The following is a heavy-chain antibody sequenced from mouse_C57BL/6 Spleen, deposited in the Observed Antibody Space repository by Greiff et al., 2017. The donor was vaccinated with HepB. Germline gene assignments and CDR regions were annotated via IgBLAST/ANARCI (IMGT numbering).Heavy chain of an antibody. CDR2: INPYNGGT. D-gene: IGHD1-1*01. J-gene: IGHJ2*01. CDR3: ARRGTTVVAPVDY. CDR1: GYTFTDYY. Sequence: VQLQQSGPVLVKPGASVKMSCKASGYTFTDYYMNWVKQSHGKSLEWIGVINPYNGGTSYNQKFKGKATLTVDKSSSTAYMELNSLTSEDSAVYYCARRGTTVVAPVDYWGQGTTLTVSS. V-gene: IGHV1-19*01.